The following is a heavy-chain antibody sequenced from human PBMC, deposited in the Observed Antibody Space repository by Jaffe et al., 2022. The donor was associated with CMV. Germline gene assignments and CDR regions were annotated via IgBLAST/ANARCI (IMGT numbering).Heavy chain of an antibody. CDR2: IWYDGSNK. CDR3: ARAPRGYSYGDIDY. V-gene: IGHV3-33*08. J-gene: IGHJ4*02. Sequence: QVQLVESGGGVVQPGRSLRLSCAASGFTFSSYGMHWGRQAPGKGLEWVAVIWYDGSNKYYADSVKGRFTISRDNSKNTLYLQMNSLRAEDTAVYYCARAPRGYSYGDIDYWGQGTLVTVSS. CDR1: GFTFSSYG. D-gene: IGHD5-18*01.